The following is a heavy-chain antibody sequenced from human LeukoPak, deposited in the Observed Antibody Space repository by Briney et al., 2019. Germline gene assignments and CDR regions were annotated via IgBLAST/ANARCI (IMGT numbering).Heavy chain of an antibody. CDR1: GYSFTSYW. V-gene: IGHV5-51*01. J-gene: IGHJ4*02. CDR2: IYPGDSDT. Sequence: GEYLKIYCKGSGYSFTSYWIGWVRQMPGKGLEWMGIIYPGDSDTRYSPSFQGQVTISADKSISTAYLQWSSLKATDTSIYYCARTRYVQLPTYYFDYWGQGTLVTVSS. CDR3: ARTRYVQLPTYYFDY. D-gene: IGHD2-2*01.